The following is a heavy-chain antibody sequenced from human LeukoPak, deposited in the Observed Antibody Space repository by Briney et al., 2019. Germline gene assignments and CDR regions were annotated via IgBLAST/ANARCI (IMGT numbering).Heavy chain of an antibody. J-gene: IGHJ2*01. Sequence: SETLSLTCTVSGGSISSYYWSWIRQPPGKGLEWIGYNYYSGSTNYNPSLKSRVTISVDTSKNQFSLKLSSVTAADTAVYYCARDRGVTKLNWYFDLWGRGTLVTVSS. CDR1: GGSISSYY. V-gene: IGHV4-59*01. D-gene: IGHD4-17*01. CDR2: NYYSGST. CDR3: ARDRGVTKLNWYFDL.